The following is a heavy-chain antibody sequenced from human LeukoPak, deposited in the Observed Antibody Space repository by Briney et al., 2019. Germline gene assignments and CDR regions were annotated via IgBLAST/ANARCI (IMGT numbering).Heavy chain of an antibody. V-gene: IGHV1-2*02. D-gene: IGHD3-3*01. CDR3: AREGVTTSSDAFDM. CDR1: GYTFTSYA. CDR2: INPNSGGS. J-gene: IGHJ3*02. Sequence: ASVKVSCKASGYTFTSYAMNWVRQAPGQGLEWMGWINPNSGGSNYAQKFQGRVTMTRDTSISTAYMELRRLRSDDTAVYYCAREGVTTSSDAFDMWGQGTKVTVSS.